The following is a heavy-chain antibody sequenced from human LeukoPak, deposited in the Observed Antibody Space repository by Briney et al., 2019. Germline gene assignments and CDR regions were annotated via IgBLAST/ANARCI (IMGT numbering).Heavy chain of an antibody. CDR3: ARGSSNYYFDY. CDR2: IYYSGST. CDR1: GGSISSGGYY. Sequence: SETLSLTCTVSGGSISSGGYYWSWIRQHPGKGLEWIGYIYYSGSTYYNPSLKSRVTISVDTSKNQFSLKLSSVTAADTAVYYWARGSSNYYFDYWGQGTLVTVSS. J-gene: IGHJ4*02. V-gene: IGHV4-31*03.